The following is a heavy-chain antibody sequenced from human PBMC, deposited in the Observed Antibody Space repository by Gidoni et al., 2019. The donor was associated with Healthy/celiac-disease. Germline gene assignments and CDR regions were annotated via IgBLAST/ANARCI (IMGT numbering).Heavy chain of an antibody. CDR1: GFTFSSSG. V-gene: IGHV3-30*18. J-gene: IGHJ1*01. CDR3: AKDREDYYDSRVGYFQH. CDR2: ISYDGSNK. D-gene: IGHD3-22*01. Sequence: QVQLVESGGGVVQPGRSMRLSCAASGFTFSSSGMHWVRQAPGKGLEWVAVISYDGSNKYYADSVKGRFTISRDNSKNTLYLQMNSLRAEDTAVYYCAKDREDYYDSRVGYFQHWGQGTLVTVSS.